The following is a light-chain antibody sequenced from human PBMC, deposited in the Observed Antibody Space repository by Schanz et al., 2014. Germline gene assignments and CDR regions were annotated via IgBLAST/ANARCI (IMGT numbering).Light chain of an antibody. CDR3: CSYAGSSTSYV. CDR2: DVS. CDR1: SSDVGTYNY. J-gene: IGLJ1*01. V-gene: IGLV2-23*02. Sequence: QSALTQPASVSGSPGQSITISCTGTSSDVGTYNYVSWYQQHPGKAPKLMIYDVSNRPSGVSNRFSGSKSGNTASLTISGLQAEDEGDYYCCSYAGSSTSYVFGSGTKLTVL.